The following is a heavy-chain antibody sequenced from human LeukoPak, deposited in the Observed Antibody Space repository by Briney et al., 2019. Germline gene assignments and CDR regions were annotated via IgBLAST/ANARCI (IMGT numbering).Heavy chain of an antibody. CDR3: ARDPHYYDSSGYYYYYYGMDV. D-gene: IGHD3-22*01. Sequence: ASVTVSCKASGYTFTGYYMHWVRQAPGQGLEWMGRINPNSGGTNYAQKFQGRVTMSRDTSISTAYMELSRLRSDDTAVYYCARDPHYYDSSGYYYYYYGMDVWGQGTTVTVSS. CDR2: INPNSGGT. CDR1: GYTFTGYY. J-gene: IGHJ6*02. V-gene: IGHV1-2*06.